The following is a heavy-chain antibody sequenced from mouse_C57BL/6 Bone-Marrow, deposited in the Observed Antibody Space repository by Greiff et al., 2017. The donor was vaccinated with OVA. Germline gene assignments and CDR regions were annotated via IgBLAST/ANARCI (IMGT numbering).Heavy chain of an antibody. D-gene: IGHD4-1*01. J-gene: IGHJ2*01. CDR1: GFTFSDYY. CDR2: INYDGSST. Sequence: EVKLMESEGGLVQPGSSMKLSCTASGFTFSDYYMAWVRQVPEKGLEWVANINYDGSSTYYLDSLKSRFIISRDNAKNILYLQMSSLKSEDTATYYCARANWGFDYWGQGTTLTVSS. V-gene: IGHV5-16*01. CDR3: ARANWGFDY.